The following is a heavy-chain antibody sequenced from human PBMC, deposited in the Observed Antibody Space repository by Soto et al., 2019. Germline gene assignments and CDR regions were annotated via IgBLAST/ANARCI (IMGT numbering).Heavy chain of an antibody. J-gene: IGHJ4*02. V-gene: IGHV3-30*18. D-gene: IGHD3-22*01. Sequence: PGGSLRLSCAASGFTFSSYGMHWVRHAPGKGLEWVAVISYDGSNKYYADSVKGRFTISRDNSKNTLYLQMNSLRAEDTAVYYCAKASYDSSGFLFDYWGQGTLVTVSS. CDR2: ISYDGSNK. CDR3: AKASYDSSGFLFDY. CDR1: GFTFSSYG.